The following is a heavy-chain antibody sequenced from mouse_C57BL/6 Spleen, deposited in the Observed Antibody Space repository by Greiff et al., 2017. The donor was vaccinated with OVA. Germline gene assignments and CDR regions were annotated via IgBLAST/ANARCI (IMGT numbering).Heavy chain of an antibody. Sequence: EVKLVESGGGLVKPGGSLKLSCAASGFTFSSYTMSWVRQTPEKRLEWVATISGGGGNTYYPDSVTGRFTLSSDNAKNTLYLQMSSLRSEDTALYYCASNYDFYFDYWGQGTTLTVSS. CDR3: ASNYDFYFDY. D-gene: IGHD2-4*01. CDR2: ISGGGGNT. CDR1: GFTFSSYT. V-gene: IGHV5-9*01. J-gene: IGHJ2*01.